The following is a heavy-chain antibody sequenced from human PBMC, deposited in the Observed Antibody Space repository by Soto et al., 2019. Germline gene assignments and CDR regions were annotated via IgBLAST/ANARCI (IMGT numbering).Heavy chain of an antibody. CDR1: GFIFTSYG. CDR2: ILHDGSAE. J-gene: IGHJ6*02. V-gene: IGHV3-30*03. D-gene: IGHD4-4*01. Sequence: PGGSRRLSCAASGFIFTSYGMHWVRQAPGKGLEWMALILHDGSAEYYADSVKGRFTISRDNSKNTLYLQMNSLTAEDTAVYYCARSRDGYSFYFYYGMDGRGQGTTVTVS. CDR3: ARSRDGYSFYFYYGMDG.